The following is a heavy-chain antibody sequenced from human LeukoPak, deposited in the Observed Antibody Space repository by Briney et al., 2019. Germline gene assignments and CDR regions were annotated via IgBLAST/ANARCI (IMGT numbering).Heavy chain of an antibody. V-gene: IGHV3-23*01. CDR3: AKRPRRYYFYY. Sequence: GGSLRLSCAASGFTFSSYAMSWVRQAPGKGLEWVSDISGNGGSTYYADSVKGRFTISRDNSKNTLYLQMNSLRAEDTAVYYCAKRPRRYYFYYWGQGTLVTVSS. CDR2: ISGNGGST. J-gene: IGHJ4*02. CDR1: GFTFSSYA.